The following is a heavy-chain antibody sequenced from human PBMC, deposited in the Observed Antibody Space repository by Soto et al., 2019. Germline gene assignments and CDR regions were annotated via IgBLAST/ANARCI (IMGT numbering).Heavy chain of an antibody. CDR3: ARVEGNYSYYYYGMDV. J-gene: IGHJ6*02. CDR1: GFTFSSYE. Sequence: EVQLVESGGGLVQPGGSLRLSCAASGFTFSSYEMNWVRQAPGKGLEWVSYISSSGSTIYYADSVKGRFTISRDNAKNSLYLQMNSLRAEDTAVYYCARVEGNYSYYYYGMDVWGQGTTVTVSS. D-gene: IGHD1-7*01. CDR2: ISSSGSTI. V-gene: IGHV3-48*03.